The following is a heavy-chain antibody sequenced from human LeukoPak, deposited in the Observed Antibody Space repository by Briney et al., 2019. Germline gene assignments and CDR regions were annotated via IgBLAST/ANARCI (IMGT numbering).Heavy chain of an antibody. J-gene: IGHJ6*03. CDR1: GGSISSHY. D-gene: IGHD6-6*01. Sequence: SETLSLTCTVSGGSISSHYWSWIRQPPGKGLEWIGYIYYSGSTNYNPSLKSRVTISVDTSKNQFSLKLSSVTAADTAVYYCARGGYSSSSELYYYYYMDVWGKGTTVTVSS. V-gene: IGHV4-59*11. CDR2: IYYSGST. CDR3: ARGGYSSSSELYYYYYMDV.